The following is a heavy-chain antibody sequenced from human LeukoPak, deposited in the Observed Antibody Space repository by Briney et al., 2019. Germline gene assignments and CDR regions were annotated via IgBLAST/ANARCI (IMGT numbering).Heavy chain of an antibody. J-gene: IGHJ4*02. V-gene: IGHV4-34*01. CDR3: ARVNSSSWYYFDY. Sequence: SETLSLTCAVYGGSFSGYYWSWIRQPPGKGQEWIGEINHSGSTNYNPSLKSRVTISVDTSKNQFSLKLSSVTAADTAVYYCARVNSSSWYYFDYWGQGTLVTVSS. CDR2: INHSGST. D-gene: IGHD6-13*01. CDR1: GGSFSGYY.